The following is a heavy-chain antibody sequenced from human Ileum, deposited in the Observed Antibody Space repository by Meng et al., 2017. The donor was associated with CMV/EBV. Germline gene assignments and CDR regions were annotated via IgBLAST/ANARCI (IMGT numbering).Heavy chain of an antibody. Sequence: TTLKEPGPPLVKPTQTLTLTCTFSGFSLTTNVESVGWIRQPPGKALEWLALIHGGGGKQYSPSLQSRLTATRDTSKNQVVLTMTNMDPVDTATYYCVHRYSSSSGQVSWGQGTLVTVSS. V-gene: IGHV2-5*02. J-gene: IGHJ5*02. CDR2: IHGGGGK. CDR3: VHRYSSSSGQVS. D-gene: IGHD6-6*01. CDR1: GFSLTTNVES.